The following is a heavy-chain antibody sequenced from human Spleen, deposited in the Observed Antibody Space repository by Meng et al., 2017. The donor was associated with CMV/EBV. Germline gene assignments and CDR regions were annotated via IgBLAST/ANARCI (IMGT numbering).Heavy chain of an antibody. D-gene: IGHD6-13*01. CDR3: AKEYSSSWYSYYYYGMDV. Sequence: GESLKISCAASGFTFSSYGMHWVRQAPGKGLEWVAVIWYDGSNKYYADSVKGRFTISRDNSKNTLYLQMNSLRAEDTAVYYCAKEYSSSWYSYYYYGMDVWGQGTTVTVSS. CDR2: IWYDGSNK. CDR1: GFTFSSYG. V-gene: IGHV3-33*06. J-gene: IGHJ6*02.